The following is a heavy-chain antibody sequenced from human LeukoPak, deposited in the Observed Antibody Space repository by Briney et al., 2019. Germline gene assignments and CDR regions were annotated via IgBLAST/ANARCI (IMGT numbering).Heavy chain of an antibody. Sequence: SETLSLTCTVSGDSMSTNTCFWGWIRQPPGKGLEWIGTICYSGSTYYTYNPSLRSRVTISIDTSRNQFSLNLSSVTAADTAVYYCARDSSHSTPGPSTQGDYWGQGTLVTVSS. V-gene: IGHV4-39*07. CDR1: GDSMSTNTCF. CDR2: ICYSGST. CDR3: ARDSSHSTPGPSTQGDY. D-gene: IGHD5/OR15-5a*01. J-gene: IGHJ4*02.